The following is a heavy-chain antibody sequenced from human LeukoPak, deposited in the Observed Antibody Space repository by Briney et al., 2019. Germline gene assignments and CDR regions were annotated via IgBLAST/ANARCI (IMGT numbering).Heavy chain of an antibody. CDR3: ARNRVPASIDP. Sequence: SETLSLTCTVSGGSISSYYWSWIRQPPGKGLEWIGYIYYSGSTHYNPSLKSRVTISVDTSKNQFSLKLSSVTAADTAVYYCARNRVPASIDPWGQGTLVTVSS. D-gene: IGHD3-10*01. J-gene: IGHJ5*02. V-gene: IGHV4-59*12. CDR2: IYYSGST. CDR1: GGSISSYY.